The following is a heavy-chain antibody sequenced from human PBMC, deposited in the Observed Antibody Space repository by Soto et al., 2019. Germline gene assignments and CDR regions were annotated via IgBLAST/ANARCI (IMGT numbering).Heavy chain of an antibody. D-gene: IGHD2-15*01. CDR2: IKQDGSEK. Sequence: GSLRLSCAASGFTFSSYWMSWVRQAPGKGLEWVANIKQDGSEKYYVDSVKGRFTISRDNAKNSLYLQMNSLRPEDTALYYCVKDSYADFHRVLSTAEYFFDYWGHGTLVTVSS. J-gene: IGHJ4*01. CDR1: GFTFSSYW. V-gene: IGHV3-7*03. CDR3: VKDSYADFHRVLSTAEYFFDY.